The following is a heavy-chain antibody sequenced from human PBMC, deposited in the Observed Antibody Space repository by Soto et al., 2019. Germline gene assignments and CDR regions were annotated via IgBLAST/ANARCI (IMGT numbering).Heavy chain of an antibody. J-gene: IGHJ4*02. Sequence: QVQLQQWGAGLLKPSETLSLTCAVYGGSFSGYYWSWIRQPPGKGLEWIGEINHSGSTNYNPSLKSRVTISVDTSKNQFSLKLSSVTAADTAVYYCAVRAFSSGWYSSFDYWGQGTLVTVSS. CDR1: GGSFSGYY. CDR2: INHSGST. V-gene: IGHV4-34*01. CDR3: AVRAFSSGWYSSFDY. D-gene: IGHD6-19*01.